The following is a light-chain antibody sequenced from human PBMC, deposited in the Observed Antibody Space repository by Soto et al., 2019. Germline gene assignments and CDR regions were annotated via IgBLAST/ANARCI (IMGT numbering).Light chain of an antibody. V-gene: IGKV3-20*01. Sequence: EIVLTQSPGTLSLSPGERATLSSRASQRVSSSYLAWYQQKPGQAPRLLIYGASSRATGIPDRFSGSGSGTDFTLTISRLEPEDFAVYYCQQYGSSPTFGQGTKVEI. CDR3: QQYGSSPT. J-gene: IGKJ1*01. CDR1: QRVSSSY. CDR2: GAS.